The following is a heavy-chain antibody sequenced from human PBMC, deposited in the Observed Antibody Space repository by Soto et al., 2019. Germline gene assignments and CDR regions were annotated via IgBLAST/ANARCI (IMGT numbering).Heavy chain of an antibody. CDR1: GFTFSSYS. CDR3: ARDQTIFFGTEGHHLDV. CDR2: ISTTSSYI. Sequence: EVQLVESGGGLVKPGGSLRLSCAASGFTFSSYSMNWVRQAPGKGLEWVSSISTTSSYIYYADSVKGRFTISRDNAKNSLYLEMKSLRGEDTAVYYCARDQTIFFGTEGHHLDVWGKGTTVTVSS. V-gene: IGHV3-21*01. J-gene: IGHJ6*04. D-gene: IGHD3-3*01.